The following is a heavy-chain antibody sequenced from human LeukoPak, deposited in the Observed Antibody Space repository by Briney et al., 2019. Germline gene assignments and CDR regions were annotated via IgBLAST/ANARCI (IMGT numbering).Heavy chain of an antibody. J-gene: IGHJ6*02. CDR1: GFTFSSYW. CDR3: ARAGAYYDFWSGYSNYGMDV. Sequence: AGSLRLSCAASGFTFSSYWMSWVRQAPGKGLEWVANIKQDGSEKYYVDSVKGRFTISRDNAKNSLYLQMNSLRAEDTAVYYCARAGAYYDFWSGYSNYGMDVWGQGTTVTVSS. CDR2: IKQDGSEK. D-gene: IGHD3-3*01. V-gene: IGHV3-7*01.